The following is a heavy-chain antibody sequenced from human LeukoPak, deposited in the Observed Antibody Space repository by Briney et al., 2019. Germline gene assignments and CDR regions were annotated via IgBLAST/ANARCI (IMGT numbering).Heavy chain of an antibody. Sequence: GGSLRLSCAASGFTFSGYWMSWVRQAPGKGLEWVANINQDGSEKYYVDSVKGRFTISRDNAKNSLYLQMNSLRAEDTAMYYCARDSAGNDYWGQGTLVTVSS. J-gene: IGHJ4*02. CDR2: INQDGSEK. V-gene: IGHV3-7*01. CDR3: ARDSAGNDY. CDR1: GFTFSGYW. D-gene: IGHD6-13*01.